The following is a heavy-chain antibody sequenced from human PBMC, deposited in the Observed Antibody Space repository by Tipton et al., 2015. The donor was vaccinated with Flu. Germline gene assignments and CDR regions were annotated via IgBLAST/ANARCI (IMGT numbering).Heavy chain of an antibody. D-gene: IGHD2-2*01. J-gene: IGHJ4*02. CDR3: ARGDCSSTSCLDY. CDR2: IFYTGST. V-gene: IGHV4-59*01. CDR1: GGSINSFY. Sequence: TLSLTCTVSGGSINSFYWSWIRQPPGRGLEYIGDIFYTGSTTYNPALKSRVTISVDTSKNQFSLKLSSVTAADTAVYYCARGDCSSTSCLDYWGQGTLVTVSS.